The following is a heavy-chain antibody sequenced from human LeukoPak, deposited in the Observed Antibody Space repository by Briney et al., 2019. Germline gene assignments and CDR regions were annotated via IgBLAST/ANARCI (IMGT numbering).Heavy chain of an antibody. Sequence: GGSLRLSCAASGFTFSSYSMNWVRQAPGKGLEWVSYISSSSGTIRYADSVKGRFTISRDNAKNLLFLQMDSLRDEDTAVYYCARDEAYSGTYAVTWGQGTLVTVSS. CDR3: ARDEAYSGTYAVT. V-gene: IGHV3-48*02. CDR1: GFTFSSYS. J-gene: IGHJ5*02. CDR2: ISSSSGTI. D-gene: IGHD1-26*01.